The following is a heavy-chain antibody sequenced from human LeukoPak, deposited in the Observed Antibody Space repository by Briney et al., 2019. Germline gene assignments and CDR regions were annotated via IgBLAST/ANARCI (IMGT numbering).Heavy chain of an antibody. CDR2: INPNTGAT. J-gene: IGHJ4*02. D-gene: IGHD1-26*01. V-gene: IGHV1-2*07. CDR1: GYTFTGYS. Sequence: ASVKVSCKASGYTFTGYSIHWVRQAPGQGLEWMGWINPNTGATYYAHKFQGPVTMTRDTSISTASMELTSLTSDDTAVYYCAGPRAGSYPHWGQGTLITVSS. CDR3: AGPRAGSYPH.